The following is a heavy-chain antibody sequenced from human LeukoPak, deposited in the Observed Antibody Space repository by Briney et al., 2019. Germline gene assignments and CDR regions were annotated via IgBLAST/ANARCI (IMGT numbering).Heavy chain of an antibody. Sequence: GGSLRLSCAASGFTFSSYSMNWVRRAPGKGLEWVSSISSSSSYIYYADSLKGRFTISRDNAKNSLYLQMNSLRAEDTAVYYCAGGTAAASNSPWGYWGQGTLVTVSS. CDR3: AGGTAAASNSPWGY. J-gene: IGHJ4*02. V-gene: IGHV3-21*01. CDR2: ISSSSSYI. D-gene: IGHD6-13*01. CDR1: GFTFSSYS.